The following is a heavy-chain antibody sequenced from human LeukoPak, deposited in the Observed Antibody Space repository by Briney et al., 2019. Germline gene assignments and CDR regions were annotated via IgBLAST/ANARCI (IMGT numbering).Heavy chain of an antibody. Sequence: GGSLRLSCAASGFTVSNFGMHWVRQAPGKGLEWVAVISYDGSEKYFADSVKGRFTISRDNSKNTVYLQMNSLRPEDTAVYYCAKDLRVSGYYFHYWGQGTLVIVSS. V-gene: IGHV3-30*18. D-gene: IGHD3-22*01. CDR3: AKDLRVSGYYFHY. CDR1: GFTVSNFG. CDR2: ISYDGSEK. J-gene: IGHJ4*02.